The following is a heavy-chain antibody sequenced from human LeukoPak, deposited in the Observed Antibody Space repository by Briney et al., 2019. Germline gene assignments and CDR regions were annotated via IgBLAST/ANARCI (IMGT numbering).Heavy chain of an antibody. CDR2: IFHSGGT. D-gene: IGHD3-22*01. CDR3: ARVLSGSNFDY. V-gene: IGHV4-4*02. J-gene: IGHJ4*02. Sequence: SETLSLTCAVSGGSISSNNWWSWVRQPPEKGLEWIGEIFHSGGTNYNPSLKSRVTMSVDKPKNQFSLKLSSVTAADTAVYYCARVLSGSNFDYWGQGTLVTVSS. CDR1: GGSISSNNW.